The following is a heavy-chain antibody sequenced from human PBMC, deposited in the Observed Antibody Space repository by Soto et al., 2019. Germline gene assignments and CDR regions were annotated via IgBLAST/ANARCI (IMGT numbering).Heavy chain of an antibody. Sequence: SETLSLTCTVSGGSISSGGYYWSWIRQHPGKGLEWIGYIYYSGSTYYNPSLKSRVTISVDTSKNQFSLKLSSVTAADTAVYYCARDRARFGELAELKIPYYYYYGMDVWGQGTTVTV. V-gene: IGHV4-31*03. CDR3: ARDRARFGELAELKIPYYYYYGMDV. D-gene: IGHD3-10*01. CDR1: GGSISSGGYY. CDR2: IYYSGST. J-gene: IGHJ6*02.